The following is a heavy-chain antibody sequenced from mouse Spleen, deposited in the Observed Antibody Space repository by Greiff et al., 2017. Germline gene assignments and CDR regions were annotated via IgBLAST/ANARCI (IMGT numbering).Heavy chain of an antibody. J-gene: IGHJ2*01. CDR3: ARIITTWEGYFDY. V-gene: IGHV5-16*01. CDR1: GFTFSDYY. CDR2: INYDGSST. Sequence: EVKLMESEGGLVQPGSSMKLSCTASGFTFSDYYMAWVRQVPEKGLEWVANINYDGSSTYYLDSLKSRFIISRDNAKNILYLQMSSLKSEDTATYYCARIITTWEGYFDYWGQGTTLTVSS. D-gene: IGHD1-1*01.